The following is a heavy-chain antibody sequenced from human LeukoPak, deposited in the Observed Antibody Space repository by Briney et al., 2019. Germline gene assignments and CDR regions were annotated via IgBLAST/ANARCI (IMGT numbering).Heavy chain of an antibody. D-gene: IGHD3-9*01. CDR2: IIPIFGTA. J-gene: IGHJ6*04. CDR1: GGTFSSYA. CDR3: ARDHYDILTGPPYYYYGMDV. V-gene: IGHV1-69*01. Sequence: SVKVSCKASGGTFSSYAISWVRQAPGQGLEWMGGIIPIFGTANYAQKLQGRVTITADESTSTAYMELSSLRSEDTAVYYCARDHYDILTGPPYYYYGMDVWGKGTTVTVSS.